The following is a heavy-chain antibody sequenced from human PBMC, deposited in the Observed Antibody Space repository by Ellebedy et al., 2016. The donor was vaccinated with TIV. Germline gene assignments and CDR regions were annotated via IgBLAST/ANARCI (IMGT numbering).Heavy chain of an antibody. CDR1: GFTFSSYG. CDR3: ARYRGSGRNYYYGMDV. Sequence: GGSLRLSXAASGFTFSSYGMHWVRQAPGKGLEWVAVIWYDGSNKYYADSVKGRFTISRDNSKNTLYLQMNSLRAEDTAVYYCARYRGSGRNYYYGMDVWGQGTTVTVSS. CDR2: IWYDGSNK. V-gene: IGHV3-33*01. D-gene: IGHD3-10*01. J-gene: IGHJ6*02.